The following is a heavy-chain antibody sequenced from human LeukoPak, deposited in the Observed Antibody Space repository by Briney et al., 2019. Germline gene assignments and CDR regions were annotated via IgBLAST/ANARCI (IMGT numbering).Heavy chain of an antibody. V-gene: IGHV1-18*01. CDR2: ISAYNGNT. D-gene: IGHD3-22*01. CDR3: ARSQSSGPPYYYYYVMDV. J-gene: IGHJ6*02. CDR1: GYTFTSYG. Sequence: ASVKVSCKASGYTFTSYGISWVRQAPGQGLEWMGWISAYNGNTNCAQKLQGRVTMTTDTSTSTAYMELRSLRSDDTAFYYGARSQSSGPPYYYYYVMDVGGQGTTATVS.